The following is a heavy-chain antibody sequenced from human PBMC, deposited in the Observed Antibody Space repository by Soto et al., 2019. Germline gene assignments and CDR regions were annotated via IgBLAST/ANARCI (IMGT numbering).Heavy chain of an antibody. Sequence: PGGSPRRSFSASGFTFSSYCMHWVRQAPGKGLEWVAVISYDGSNKYYADSVKGRFTLSRDNSKNTLYLQMNSLRAEDTAVYYCAREQLVAPNFDYWGQGTLVTVSS. CDR3: AREQLVAPNFDY. D-gene: IGHD6-13*01. CDR1: GFTFSSYC. V-gene: IGHV3-30*03. J-gene: IGHJ4*02. CDR2: ISYDGSNK.